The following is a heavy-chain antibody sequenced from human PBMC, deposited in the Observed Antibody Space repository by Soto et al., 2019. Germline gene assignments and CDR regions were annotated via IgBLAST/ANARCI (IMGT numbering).Heavy chain of an antibody. J-gene: IGHJ5*02. D-gene: IGHD6-13*01. CDR3: AKFGYTSSLNWFDP. CDR2: ISYSGST. CDR1: GGSISSDSYY. Sequence: PSETLSLTCTVSGGSISSDSYYWGWIRQSPEKGLEWIASISYSGSTYYNPTLKSRLIISVDTSKSQFSLKLSSVTAADTAVYYCAKFGYTSSLNWFDPWGQGTLVTVS. V-gene: IGHV4-39*01.